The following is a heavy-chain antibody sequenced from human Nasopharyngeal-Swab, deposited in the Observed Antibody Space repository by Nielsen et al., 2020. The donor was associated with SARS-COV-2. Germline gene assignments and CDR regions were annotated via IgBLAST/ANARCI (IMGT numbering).Heavy chain of an antibody. J-gene: IGHJ4*02. D-gene: IGHD5-12*01. CDR2: IISSSSTS. CDR3: VRDRGSYEFDS. CDR1: EFTMSRNG. V-gene: IGHV3-48*04. Sequence: GESLKISCAASEFTMSRNGMHWVRQALGKGLEWVAYIISSSSTSYYADSVKGRFTISRDNDKNSVHLQMNSLRAEDTALYHCVRDRGSYEFDSWGQGTLVTVSS.